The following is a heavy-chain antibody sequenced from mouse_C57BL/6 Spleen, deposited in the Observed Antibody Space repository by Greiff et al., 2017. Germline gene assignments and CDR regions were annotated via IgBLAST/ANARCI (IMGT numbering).Heavy chain of an antibody. CDR2: IYPGDGDT. CDR1: GYAFSSSW. V-gene: IGHV1-82*01. CDR3: ARRVSQYYFDY. Sequence: QVQLKQSGPELVKPGASVKISCKASGYAFSSSWMNWVKQRPGKGLEWIGRIYPGDGDTNYNGKFKGKATLTADKSSSTAYMQLSSLTSEDSAVYFCARRVSQYYFDYWGQGTTLTVSS. J-gene: IGHJ2*01. D-gene: IGHD3-2*02.